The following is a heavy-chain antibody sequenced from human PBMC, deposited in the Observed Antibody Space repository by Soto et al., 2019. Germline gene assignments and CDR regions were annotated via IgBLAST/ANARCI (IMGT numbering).Heavy chain of an antibody. J-gene: IGHJ4*02. V-gene: IGHV1-18*01. CDR3: ASDAAMALFDY. D-gene: IGHD2-8*01. CDR2: ISAHNGNT. Sequence: QVQLVQSGAEVKKPGASVKVSCKASGYTFTSYGISWVRQAPGQGLEWMGWISAHNGNTNHAQKLQGRVTMTTDTSTITAYMELRSLRSDDTAVYYSASDAAMALFDYSGQGTLVTLSS. CDR1: GYTFTSYG.